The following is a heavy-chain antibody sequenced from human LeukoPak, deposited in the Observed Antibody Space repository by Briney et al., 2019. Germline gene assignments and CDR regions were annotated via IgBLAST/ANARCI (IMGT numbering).Heavy chain of an antibody. D-gene: IGHD3-10*01. CDR1: GGSISSSNW. Sequence: SGTLSLTCAVSGGSISSSNWWSWVRQPPGKGLEWIGEIYHSGSTNYNPSLKSRATISVDKSKNQFSLKLSSVTAADTAVYYCARGSITMVRGVIIPKFDYWGQGTLVTVSS. V-gene: IGHV4-4*02. CDR3: ARGSITMVRGVIIPKFDY. J-gene: IGHJ4*02. CDR2: IYHSGST.